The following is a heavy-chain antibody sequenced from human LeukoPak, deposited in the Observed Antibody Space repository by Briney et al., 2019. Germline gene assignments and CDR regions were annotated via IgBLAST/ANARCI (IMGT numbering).Heavy chain of an antibody. CDR3: ARGSVGLYQFDS. Sequence: SETLSLTCTVSGGSISSHYCSWIRQPPGKGLEWIGYMYYTGNSNYNPSLMSRVTISVDSSKNQFFLKLTSVTAADTAVYYCARGSVGLYQFDSWGQGTLVTVSS. CDR1: GGSISSHY. V-gene: IGHV4-59*11. J-gene: IGHJ4*02. CDR2: MYYTGNS. D-gene: IGHD3-10*01.